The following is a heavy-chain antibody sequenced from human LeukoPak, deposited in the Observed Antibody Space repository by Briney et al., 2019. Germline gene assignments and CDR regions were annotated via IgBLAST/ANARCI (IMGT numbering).Heavy chain of an antibody. CDR3: ARAVAADTEVDY. CDR2: INPNSGGT. CDR1: GYTFTGYY. D-gene: IGHD2-15*01. J-gene: IGHJ4*02. Sequence: ASVTVSCKASGYTFTGYYMHWVRQAPGQGLEWMGWINPNSGGTNYAQKLQGRVTMTRDTSISTACIELSRLRSDDTAVYYCARAVAADTEVDYWGQGTLVTVSS. V-gene: IGHV1-2*02.